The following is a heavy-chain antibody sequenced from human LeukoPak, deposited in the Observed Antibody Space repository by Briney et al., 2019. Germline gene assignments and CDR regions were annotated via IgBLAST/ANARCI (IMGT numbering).Heavy chain of an antibody. Sequence: GGSLRLSCAASGFTVSSNSMSWVRQAPGKGLEWVSAIYSGGRTDFADSVKGRFTISRDNSKNMVFLQMNSLRAEDTAVYYCARDRPVAGASAFDYWGQGTLVTVSS. CDR1: GFTVSSNS. CDR2: IYSGGRT. CDR3: ARDRPVAGASAFDY. J-gene: IGHJ4*02. V-gene: IGHV3-66*01. D-gene: IGHD6-19*01.